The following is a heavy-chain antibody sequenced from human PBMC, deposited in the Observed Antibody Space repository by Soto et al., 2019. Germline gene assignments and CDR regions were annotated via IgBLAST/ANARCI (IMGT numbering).Heavy chain of an antibody. V-gene: IGHV4-39*01. J-gene: IGHJ4*02. D-gene: IGHD1-26*01. CDR2: IKYSGNT. CDR3: ARHGITGSYYYASDY. Sequence: QLQLQESGPGLVKPSETLSLTCTVSGGSISSSSHYWGWVRQPPGKGLEWIASIKYSGNTYYNPSLKSRVSISLDTSENQLSLKLSSVTAADTAVYHCARHGITGSYYYASDYWGQGTLVTVTS. CDR1: GGSISSSSHY.